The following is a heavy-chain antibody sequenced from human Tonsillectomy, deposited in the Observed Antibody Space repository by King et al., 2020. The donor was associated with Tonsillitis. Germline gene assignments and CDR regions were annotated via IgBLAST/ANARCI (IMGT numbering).Heavy chain of an antibody. Sequence: VQLVESGGGLVKPGGSLRLSCAASGFTFSNAWMSWVRQAPGKGLQWVGRIKDKTDGETVASAAPVKGIFTISRDDSKDTLFMQMSGLRVEDTAVYYCPAAFLWLQLDGIDAWGRGTLVTVSS. J-gene: IGHJ5*02. D-gene: IGHD5-12*01. CDR2: IKDKTDGETV. CDR3: PAAFLWLQLDGIDA. V-gene: IGHV3-15*01. CDR1: GFTFSNAW.